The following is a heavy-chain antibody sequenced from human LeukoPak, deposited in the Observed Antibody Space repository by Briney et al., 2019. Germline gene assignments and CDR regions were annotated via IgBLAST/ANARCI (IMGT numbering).Heavy chain of an antibody. Sequence: GESLKISFKGSGYSFTNYWIGWVRQMPGEGLEWMGIIYPGDSETTYSPAFRGQVTISADKSINTAYLQWSSLKASDTAMYYCARHLIAASATNRSPFDVWGPGTMVTVSS. D-gene: IGHD6-13*01. V-gene: IGHV5-51*01. J-gene: IGHJ3*01. CDR1: GYSFTNYW. CDR3: ARHLIAASATNRSPFDV. CDR2: IYPGDSET.